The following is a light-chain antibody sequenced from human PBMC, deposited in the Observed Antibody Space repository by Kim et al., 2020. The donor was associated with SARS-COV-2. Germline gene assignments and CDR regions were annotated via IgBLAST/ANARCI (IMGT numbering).Light chain of an antibody. CDR1: SLRSYY. Sequence: ALGQTVRITCQGDSLRSYYAQWYQQKAGQAPILVIYGKNNRPSGITDRFSGSSSGNTASLTITGTQAGDEADYYCNSRDSNNNVLFGGGTQLTVL. CDR3: NSRDSNNNVL. V-gene: IGLV3-19*01. CDR2: GKN. J-gene: IGLJ2*01.